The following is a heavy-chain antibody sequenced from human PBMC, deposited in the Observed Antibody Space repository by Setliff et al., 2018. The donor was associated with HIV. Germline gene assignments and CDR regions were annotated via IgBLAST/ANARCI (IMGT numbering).Heavy chain of an antibody. CDR3: ARNDAFDI. J-gene: IGHJ3*02. CDR2: IYTNGRT. V-gene: IGHV4-61*09. Sequence: PSETLSLTCTVSGDSISRDFYYWNWIRQPAGKGLEWIGHIYTNGRTHYNPSLKSRVTISMDTSKNQFSLKLGSVTAADTAVYYCARNDAFDIWGQGTLVTVSS. CDR1: GDSISRDFYY.